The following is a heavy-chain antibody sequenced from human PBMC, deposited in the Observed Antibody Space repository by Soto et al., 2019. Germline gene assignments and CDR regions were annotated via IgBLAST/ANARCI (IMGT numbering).Heavy chain of an antibody. CDR3: ARDLDSRDYYDSSGYSTYYYYGMDV. CDR1: GFTFSSYS. Sequence: EVQLVESGGGLVKPGGSLRLSCAASGFTFSSYSMNWVRQAPGKGLEWVSSISSSSSYIYYADSVKGRFTISRDNAKNSLYLQMISLRAEDTAVYYCARDLDSRDYYDSSGYSTYYYYGMDVWGQGTTVTVSS. J-gene: IGHJ6*02. D-gene: IGHD3-22*01. CDR2: ISSSSSYI. V-gene: IGHV3-21*01.